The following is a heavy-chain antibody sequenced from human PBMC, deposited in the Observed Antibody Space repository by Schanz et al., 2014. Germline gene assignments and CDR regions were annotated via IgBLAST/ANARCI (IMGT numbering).Heavy chain of an antibody. CDR2: ISSTSSYI. D-gene: IGHD6-6*01. CDR1: GFIFSNSC. CDR3: VPMSIAAH. J-gene: IGHJ4*02. Sequence: EVQLVESGGGLVQPGGSLRLSCAASGFIFSNSCMSWVRQAPGKGLEWVSSISSTSSYIFYADSVKGRFTISRDNAKNSLYLQMNSLRAEDTAVYYCVPMSIAAHWGQGTLVTVSS. V-gene: IGHV3-21*01.